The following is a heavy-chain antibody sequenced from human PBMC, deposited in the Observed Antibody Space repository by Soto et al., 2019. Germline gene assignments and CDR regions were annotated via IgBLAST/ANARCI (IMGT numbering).Heavy chain of an antibody. J-gene: IGHJ6*01. Sequence: ASVKVYFKASGDTFSSYAISWVRQAPGQGLEWTGGIIPIFGTANYAQKFQGRVTITADESTSTAYMELSSLRSEDTAVYYCARDSAESRYFDWQRGWRYYYGMDVWGQGTTVTVSS. CDR2: IIPIFGTA. CDR1: GDTFSSYA. V-gene: IGHV1-69*13. CDR3: ARDSAESRYFDWQRGWRYYYGMDV. D-gene: IGHD3-9*01.